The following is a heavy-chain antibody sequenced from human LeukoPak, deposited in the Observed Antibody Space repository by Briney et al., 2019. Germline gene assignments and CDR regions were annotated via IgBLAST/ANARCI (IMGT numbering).Heavy chain of an antibody. CDR2: VYYSGST. CDR1: LGSVSRSSFY. V-gene: IGHV4-39*01. CDR3: AALHRSSWEVSY. J-gene: IGHJ4*02. D-gene: IGHD1-26*01. Sequence: PSETLSLTCTLSLGSVSRSSFYGLWIRQPPAKGLEWIGTVYYSGSTYYHPSLASRVTISLDRSKNLFSLNLSSVTAADTAVYYCAALHRSSWEVSYWGRGTLVTVSS.